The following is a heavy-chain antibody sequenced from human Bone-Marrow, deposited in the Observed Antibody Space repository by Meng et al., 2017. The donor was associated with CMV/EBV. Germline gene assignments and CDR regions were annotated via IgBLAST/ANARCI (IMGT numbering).Heavy chain of an antibody. J-gene: IGHJ6*02. D-gene: IGHD1-7*01. CDR1: GYSFTRYH. V-gene: IGHV1-46*01. Sequence: ASVKVSCKASGYSFTRYHMHWVRQAPGQGPEWVGIITPSSGTTNYAQKFQGRVTITTDESTSTAYMELSSLRSEDTAVYYCARVNNWNYDRFYYYYGMDVWGQGTTVTVSS. CDR2: ITPSSGTT. CDR3: ARVNNWNYDRFYYYYGMDV.